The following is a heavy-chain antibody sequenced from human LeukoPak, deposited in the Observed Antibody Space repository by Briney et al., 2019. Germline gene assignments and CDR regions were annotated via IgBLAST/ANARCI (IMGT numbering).Heavy chain of an antibody. Sequence: SETLSLTCTVSGGSISSSSYYWGWIRQPPGKGLEWIGSISYSGSTHYNPSLKSRVTVSRDTSKNQFSLKLSSVTAADTAVYYCARGYSYGHSYYYYGMDVWGQGTTVTVSS. CDR1: GGSISSSSYY. CDR3: ARGYSYGHSYYYYGMDV. CDR2: ISYSGST. V-gene: IGHV4-39*07. D-gene: IGHD5-18*01. J-gene: IGHJ6*02.